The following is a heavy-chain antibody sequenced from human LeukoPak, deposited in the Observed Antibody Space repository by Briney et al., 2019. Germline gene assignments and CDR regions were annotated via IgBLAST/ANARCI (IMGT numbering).Heavy chain of an antibody. J-gene: IGHJ5*02. Sequence: GGSLRLSCAASGFTFNDYYMSWIRQAPGKGLEWLSYINIGGTNTHYADSVKGRFTTSRDNAKKSLYLEMNNLRAEDTAVYYCATDGAGFDTWGQGVLVTVSP. CDR1: GFTFNDYY. CDR3: ATDGAGFDT. CDR2: INIGGTNT. V-gene: IGHV3-11*01.